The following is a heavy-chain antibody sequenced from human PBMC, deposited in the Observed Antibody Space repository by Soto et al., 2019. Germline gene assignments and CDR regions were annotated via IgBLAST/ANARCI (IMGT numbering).Heavy chain of an antibody. V-gene: IGHV3-33*01. D-gene: IGHD6-19*01. Sequence: QVQLVESGGGVVQSGRSLTLSCAASGFSLRTYGMHWLRRAPGKGLEWVAFIWYDGTKKFYANSVKGRSTISKDNSNNILYLQMSGLRAEDTAVYYCARDVLTAVAGRVTWFDPWGQGTLVTVSS. CDR1: GFSLRTYG. J-gene: IGHJ5*02. CDR3: ARDVLTAVAGRVTWFDP. CDR2: IWYDGTKK.